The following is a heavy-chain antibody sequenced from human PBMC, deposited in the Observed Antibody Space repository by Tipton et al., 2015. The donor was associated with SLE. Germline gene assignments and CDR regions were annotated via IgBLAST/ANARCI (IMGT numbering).Heavy chain of an antibody. J-gene: IGHJ3*02. V-gene: IGHV4-34*01. CDR2: INHSGST. CDR3: AGLRDEPYAFDI. D-gene: IGHD1-14*01. CDR1: GGSFSDYY. Sequence: TLSLTCAIYGGSFSDYYWNWIRQPPGKGLEWIGEINHSGSTKYNPSLKSRVTISVDTSKNQFSLKLSSVTAADTAVYYCAGLRDEPYAFDIWGQGTMVTVSS.